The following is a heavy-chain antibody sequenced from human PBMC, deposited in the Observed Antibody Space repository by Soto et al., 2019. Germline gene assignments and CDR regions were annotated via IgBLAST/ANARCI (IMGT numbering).Heavy chain of an antibody. Sequence: QVHLVESGGGVVQPGRSLRLSCAASGFIFSNYGMHWVRQAPGKGLEWVALTWYDGSNKYYADSVKGRFTISRDNSKNTLYLQMNSLRAEYTAVYYCARGSADGILPLGYWGQGTLVTVSS. J-gene: IGHJ4*02. CDR3: ARGSADGILPLGY. CDR2: TWYDGSNK. CDR1: GFIFSNYG. V-gene: IGHV3-33*01.